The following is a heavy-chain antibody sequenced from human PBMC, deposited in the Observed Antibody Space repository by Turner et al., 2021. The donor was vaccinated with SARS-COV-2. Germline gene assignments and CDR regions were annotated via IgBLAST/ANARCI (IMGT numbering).Heavy chain of an antibody. CDR1: GYTFTSYD. CDR2: INPNSGNK. CDR3: ARVGVGATEYMDV. J-gene: IGHJ6*03. D-gene: IGHD1-26*01. Sequence: QVQLVQSGAEVKKPGASVKVSCKAFGYTFTSYDINWVRQATGQGREWIGWINPNSGNKVYAQKFQGRVTITRNTSISTAYMELSSLRSEDTAVYYCARVGVGATEYMDVWGKGTTVTVSS. V-gene: IGHV1-8*03.